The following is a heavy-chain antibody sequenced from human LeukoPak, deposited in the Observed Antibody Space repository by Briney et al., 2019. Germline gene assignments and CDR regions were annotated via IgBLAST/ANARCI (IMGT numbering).Heavy chain of an antibody. CDR3: AASQYYYDSSGYYVFDY. CDR2: IYYSGTT. V-gene: IGHV4-30-4*01. Sequence: SETLSLTCTVSGGSISSGDYYWSWIRQPPGKGLEWIGYIYYSGTTYYNPSLKSRVTISIDTSKKQFSLKLSSVTAADTAVYYCAASQYYYDSSGYYVFDYWGQGTLVTVSS. CDR1: GGSISSGDYY. J-gene: IGHJ4*02. D-gene: IGHD3-22*01.